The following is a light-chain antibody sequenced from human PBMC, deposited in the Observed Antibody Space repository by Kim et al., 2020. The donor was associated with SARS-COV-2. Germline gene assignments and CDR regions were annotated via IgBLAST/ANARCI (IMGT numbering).Light chain of an antibody. CDR2: GAS. J-gene: IGKJ3*01. V-gene: IGKV3-15*01. CDR1: QIVSSN. Sequence: SPGERTTLSCRASQIVSSNLAWYQQKPGQAPRLLIYGASTRATGIPARFSGSGSGTEFTLTISSLQSEDFAVYYCQQYNNWPFTFGPGTKVDIK. CDR3: QQYNNWPFT.